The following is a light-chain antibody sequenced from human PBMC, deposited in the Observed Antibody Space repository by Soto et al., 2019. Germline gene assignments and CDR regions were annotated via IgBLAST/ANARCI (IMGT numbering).Light chain of an antibody. J-gene: IGKJ2*01. V-gene: IGKV3-20*01. CDR3: QQFVMSPPGYT. CDR2: GAS. Sequence: EIVLTQSPGTLYLSPGARATLSCRASQSVSGTYLAWYQHRSGQAPRLLIYGASNRATGIPDRFSGYGSGTDFTLTVSRLEPEDSAVYYCQQFVMSPPGYTFGQGTKLEIK. CDR1: QSVSGTY.